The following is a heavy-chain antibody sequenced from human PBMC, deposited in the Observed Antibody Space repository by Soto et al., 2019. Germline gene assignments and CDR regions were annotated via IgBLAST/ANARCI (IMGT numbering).Heavy chain of an antibody. D-gene: IGHD4-17*01. CDR3: ARVYGDYLDY. Sequence: SETLSLTCTVSGGSISSSYWSWVRQPPGKGLEWIGYVYYTGSTDYNPSLKSRVTTSLDTSKNQFSLKLSSVTAADTAVYYCARVYGDYLDYWGQGTLVTVSS. CDR1: GGSISSSY. CDR2: VYYTGST. V-gene: IGHV4-59*01. J-gene: IGHJ4*02.